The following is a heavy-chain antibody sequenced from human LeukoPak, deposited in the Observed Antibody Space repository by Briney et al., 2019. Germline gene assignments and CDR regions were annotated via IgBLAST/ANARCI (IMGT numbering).Heavy chain of an antibody. CDR1: GFTFSSYW. V-gene: IGHV3-7*03. CDR3: ARDPSPNRYGYPAFDY. D-gene: IGHD5-18*01. Sequence: PGGSLRLSCAASGFTFSSYWMSWVRQAPGKGLEWVANIKQDGSEKYYVDSVKGRFTISRDNAKNSLYLQMNSLRAEDTAVYYCARDPSPNRYGYPAFDYWGQGTLVTVSS. J-gene: IGHJ4*02. CDR2: IKQDGSEK.